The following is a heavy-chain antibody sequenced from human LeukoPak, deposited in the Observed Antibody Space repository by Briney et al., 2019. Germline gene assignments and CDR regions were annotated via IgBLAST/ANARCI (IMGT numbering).Heavy chain of an antibody. D-gene: IGHD3-10*01. Sequence: PSETLSLTCTVSGGSISSFYWSWIRQPPGKGLEWIAYIYYSGSTNYNPSLKSRVTISVDTSKNQFSLRLYSVTAADTVVYYCARHLVYGSGTQPYFDYWGQGTLVTVSS. CDR1: GGSISSFY. CDR2: IYYSGST. CDR3: ARHLVYGSGTQPYFDY. J-gene: IGHJ4*02. V-gene: IGHV4-59*08.